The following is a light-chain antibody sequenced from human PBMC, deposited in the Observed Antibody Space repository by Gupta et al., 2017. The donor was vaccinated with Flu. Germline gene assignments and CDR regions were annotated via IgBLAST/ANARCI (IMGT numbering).Light chain of an antibody. CDR3: QQRGGWPPAYT. V-gene: IGKV3-11*01. Sequence: EIVLTQSFATLYVSPGERVTLFCRASQTVSDYLDWYQQKPGQPPRLLIYDASSRATGTPARFSGSGSQTDFTLTIGSREPEDFEVYYCQQRGGWPPAYTFGPGTRLEIK. CDR1: QTVSDY. CDR2: DAS. J-gene: IGKJ2*01.